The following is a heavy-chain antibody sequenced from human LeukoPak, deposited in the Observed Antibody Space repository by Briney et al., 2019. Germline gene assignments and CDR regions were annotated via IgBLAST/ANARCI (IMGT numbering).Heavy chain of an antibody. D-gene: IGHD1-26*01. V-gene: IGHV4-39*07. Sequence: PSETLSLTCTVSGGSISSSSYYWGWIRQPPGRGLEWIGSIYYSGSTYYNPFLKSRVTISVDTSKNQFSLKLSSVTAADTAVYYCARGASGSFGPWGQGTLVTVSS. CDR3: ARGASGSFGP. CDR2: IYYSGST. J-gene: IGHJ5*02. CDR1: GGSISSSSYY.